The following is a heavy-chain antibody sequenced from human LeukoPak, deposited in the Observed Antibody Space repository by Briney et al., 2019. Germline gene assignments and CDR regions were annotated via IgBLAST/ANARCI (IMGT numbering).Heavy chain of an antibody. CDR3: ARDSSGVDY. J-gene: IGHJ4*02. CDR2: IYYSRTT. CDR1: GGSISSYY. V-gene: IGHV4-59*01. Sequence: PSETLSLTCIVSGGSISSYYRNWIRQPPGKGLEWIGYIYYSRTTNYNPSLKSRVSISLDTSKTQFSLKLNSVAAADTAVYYCARDSSGVDYWGQGTLVTVSS. D-gene: IGHD6-19*01.